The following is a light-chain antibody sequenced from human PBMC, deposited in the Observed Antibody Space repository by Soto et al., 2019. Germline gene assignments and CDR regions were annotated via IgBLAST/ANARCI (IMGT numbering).Light chain of an antibody. Sequence: EIVLTQSPATLSSFPGDRVTLSCRASQYINTRLAWYQHRPGQAPRLLIYQTSIRAAGIPARFSASGTGTDFTLTISDVQHEDFAVYYCHQSRSWPRTFGQGTKVDIK. CDR1: QYINTR. CDR3: HQSRSWPRT. J-gene: IGKJ1*01. V-gene: IGKV3-11*01. CDR2: QTS.